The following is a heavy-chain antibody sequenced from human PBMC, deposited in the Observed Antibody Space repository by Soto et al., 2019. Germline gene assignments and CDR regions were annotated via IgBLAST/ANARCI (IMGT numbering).Heavy chain of an antibody. V-gene: IGHV3-30*18. Sequence: QVQLVESGGGVVQPGRSLRLSCAASGFNLRNYGMHWVRQAQGKGLEWVAVISYDRSDYADSVKGRFTISRDNSKNTLYLQMSSLRAEDTAVYYCAKEVGGGHYDYWGQGTLVTVSS. CDR2: ISYDRS. CDR1: GFNLRNYG. CDR3: AKEVGGGHYDY. J-gene: IGHJ4*02. D-gene: IGHD3-22*01.